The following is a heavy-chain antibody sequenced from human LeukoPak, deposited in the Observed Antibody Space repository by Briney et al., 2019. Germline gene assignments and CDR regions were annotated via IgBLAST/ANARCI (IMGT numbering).Heavy chain of an antibody. J-gene: IGHJ4*02. CDR1: GGSMSSGDYY. Sequence: PSETLSLTCTVSGGSMSSGDYYCSWVSQPPGKGLEWIGYFYYSGSTYYNPSLKSRVTISVDTSKNQFSLKLSSVTAADTAVYYCARATDYGDPRGFDYWGQGTLVTVSS. CDR3: ARATDYGDPRGFDY. D-gene: IGHD4-17*01. V-gene: IGHV4-30-4*01. CDR2: FYYSGST.